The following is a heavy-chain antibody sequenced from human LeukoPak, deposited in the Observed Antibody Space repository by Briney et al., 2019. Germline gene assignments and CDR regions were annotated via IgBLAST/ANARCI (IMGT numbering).Heavy chain of an antibody. CDR1: GGSISSYY. CDR3: ARDGMTNPWYFDL. J-gene: IGHJ2*01. D-gene: IGHD4-11*01. Sequence: SETLSLTCTVSGGSISSYYWSWIRQPPGKGLEWIGYIYYSGSTNYNPSRKSRVTISVDTSKNQFSLKLSSVTAADTAVYYCARDGMTNPWYFDLWGRGTLVTVSS. CDR2: IYYSGST. V-gene: IGHV4-59*01.